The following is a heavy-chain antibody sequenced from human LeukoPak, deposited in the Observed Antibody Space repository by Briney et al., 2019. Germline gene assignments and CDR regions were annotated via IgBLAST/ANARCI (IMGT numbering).Heavy chain of an antibody. CDR3: ARVDIAVVPSTTFDY. V-gene: IGHV4-39*07. J-gene: IGHJ4*02. CDR1: GGSISSRSYY. Sequence: SETLSLTCTVSGGSISSRSYYWGWIRQPPGKGLEWIGSINYGGITYYNPSLKSRVTLSVDTSKNQFSLKVNSVTTADTAVYYCARVDIAVVPSTTFDYWGQGTLVTVSS. D-gene: IGHD2-2*03. CDR2: INYGGIT.